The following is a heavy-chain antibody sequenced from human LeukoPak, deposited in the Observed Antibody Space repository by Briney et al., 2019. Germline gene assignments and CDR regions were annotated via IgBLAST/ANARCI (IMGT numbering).Heavy chain of an antibody. D-gene: IGHD6-19*01. CDR3: ARGGSSGWNYFDY. J-gene: IGHJ4*02. Sequence: ASVKVSCKASAYTFTSYAMHWVRQAPGQRLEWMGWINAGNGNTKYSQKFQGRVTITRDTSASTAYMELSSLRSEDTAVYYCARGGSSGWNYFDYWGQGTLVTVSS. CDR2: INAGNGNT. V-gene: IGHV1-3*01. CDR1: AYTFTSYA.